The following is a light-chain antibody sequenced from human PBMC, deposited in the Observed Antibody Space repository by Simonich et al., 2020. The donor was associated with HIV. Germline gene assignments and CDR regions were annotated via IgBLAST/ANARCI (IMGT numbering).Light chain of an antibody. CDR2: GAS. V-gene: IGKV1-6*01. J-gene: IGKJ1*01. CDR3: QQANTFPRT. Sequence: AIQMTQSPSYLSASVGDRVTITCRASQDIRNDLGWYQQKPGKAPKLLIYGASSLQSGVPSRFSGSGSGTDFTLTISSLQPEDFATYYCQQANTFPRTFGQGTKVEIK. CDR1: QDIRND.